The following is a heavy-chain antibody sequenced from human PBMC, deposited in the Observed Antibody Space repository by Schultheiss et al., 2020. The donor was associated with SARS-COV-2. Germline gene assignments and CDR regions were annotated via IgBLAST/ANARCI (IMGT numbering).Heavy chain of an antibody. Sequence: GESLKISCAASGFTFSSSAMHWVRQASGKGLEWVGRIRSKANSYATAYAASVKGRFTISRDDSKNTAYLQMNSLKTEDTAVYYCTRPNYYYYMDVWGKGTTVTVSS. CDR3: TRPNYYYYMDV. CDR1: GFTFSSSA. J-gene: IGHJ6*03. CDR2: IRSKANSYAT. V-gene: IGHV3-73*01.